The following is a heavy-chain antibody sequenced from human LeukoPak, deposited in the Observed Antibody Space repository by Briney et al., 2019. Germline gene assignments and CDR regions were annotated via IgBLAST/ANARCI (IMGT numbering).Heavy chain of an antibody. CDR3: ARDGDFFDY. Sequence: PGGSLRLSCAASGFTFSNYAMSWVRQAPGKGLEYVSVINYSGGATYYADSVKGRFTISRDNAKNSLYLQMNSLRAEDTAVYYCARDGDFFDYWGQGTLVTVSS. V-gene: IGHV3-23*01. CDR2: INYSGGAT. J-gene: IGHJ4*02. D-gene: IGHD3-10*01. CDR1: GFTFSNYA.